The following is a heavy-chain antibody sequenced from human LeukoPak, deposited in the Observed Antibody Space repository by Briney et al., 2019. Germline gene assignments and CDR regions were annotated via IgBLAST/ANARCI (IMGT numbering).Heavy chain of an antibody. D-gene: IGHD5-18*01. J-gene: IGHJ4*02. V-gene: IGHV3-23*01. CDR2: ISGSGGTT. CDR3: ARGKEYSYGFSDY. Sequence: GGSLRLSCAASGFTFSTYAISWVRQAPGKGLEWVSAISGSGGTTYYADSVKGRFTISRDNSKNTLYLEMNSLRAEDTAVYYCARGKEYSYGFSDYWGQGTLVTVSS. CDR1: GFTFSTYA.